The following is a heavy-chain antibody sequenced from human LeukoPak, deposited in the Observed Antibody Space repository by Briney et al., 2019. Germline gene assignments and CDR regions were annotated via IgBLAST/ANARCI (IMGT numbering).Heavy chain of an antibody. CDR2: IYYSGTT. CDR1: GGSVSSNTYY. V-gene: IGHV4-39*07. Sequence: SETLSLTCTVSGGSVSSNTYYWAWIRQPPRKGLEWIGSIYYSGTTSYNPSLKSRVTISVDTSKNHLSLKLSSVTAADTAVYYCARLLRPDYYGSGSHFDYWGQGALVTVSS. J-gene: IGHJ4*02. CDR3: ARLLRPDYYGSGSHFDY. D-gene: IGHD3-10*01.